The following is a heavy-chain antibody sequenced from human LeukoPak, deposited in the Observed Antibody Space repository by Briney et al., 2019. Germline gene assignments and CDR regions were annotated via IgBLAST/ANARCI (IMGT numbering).Heavy chain of an antibody. Sequence: GRSLRLSCAASGFTFDDYTMHWVRQAPGKGLEWVSGISWNSGSIGYADSVKGRFTISRDNAKNSLYLQMNSLRAEDTALYYCAKPQGRSSDSGAFDIWGQGTMVTVSS. CDR1: GFTFDDYT. CDR3: AKPQGRSSDSGAFDI. CDR2: ISWNSGSI. D-gene: IGHD4/OR15-4a*01. J-gene: IGHJ3*02. V-gene: IGHV3-9*01.